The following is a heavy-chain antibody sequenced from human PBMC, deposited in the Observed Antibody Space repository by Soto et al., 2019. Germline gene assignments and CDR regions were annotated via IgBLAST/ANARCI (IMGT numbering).Heavy chain of an antibody. V-gene: IGHV4-30-4*01. J-gene: IGHJ4*01. Sequence: SETLSLTCTVSGVCLNSADFYWSWICQAPGKGLEWIGYIYHTGSSQHHPSLRGRVDISMDTSKNQFSLELRSVTAADTAMYYCARAAFATTEDYYLHYWGRGGFVTVS. CDR1: GVCLNSADFY. D-gene: IGHD1-26*01. CDR2: IYHTGSS. CDR3: ARAAFATTEDYYLHY.